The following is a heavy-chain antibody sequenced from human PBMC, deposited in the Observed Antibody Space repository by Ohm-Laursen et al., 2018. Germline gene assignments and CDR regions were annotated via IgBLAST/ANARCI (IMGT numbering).Heavy chain of an antibody. Sequence: SLRLSCAASRFTFDDYAMQWVRQVPGKGLEWVSGINWNSGGKDYADAVRGRFTISRDNAKNSLHLQMNSLRAEDTALYHCARAVGAYSSGWPYHFDYWGQGTLVTVSS. J-gene: IGHJ4*02. V-gene: IGHV3-9*01. D-gene: IGHD6-19*01. CDR3: ARAVGAYSSGWPYHFDY. CDR1: RFTFDDYA. CDR2: INWNSGGK.